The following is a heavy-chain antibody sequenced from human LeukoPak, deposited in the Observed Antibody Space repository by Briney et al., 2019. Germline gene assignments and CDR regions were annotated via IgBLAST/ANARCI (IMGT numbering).Heavy chain of an antibody. V-gene: IGHV5-51*01. J-gene: IGHJ4*02. CDR1: GYTLITYW. D-gene: IGHD4-17*01. Sequence: GESLNISVRASGYTLITYWSGWARQMPGKGLEWMGIIYPGDFDTRYSPSFHGQVTISADKSISTAYLQWSSLKASDTAIYYCARASGEVRHEYWGKGTLVTVSS. CDR3: ARASGEVRHEY. CDR2: IYPGDFDT.